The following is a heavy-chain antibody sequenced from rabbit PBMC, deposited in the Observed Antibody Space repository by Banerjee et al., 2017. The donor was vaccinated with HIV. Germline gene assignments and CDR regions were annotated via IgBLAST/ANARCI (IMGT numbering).Heavy chain of an antibody. Sequence: QEQLEESGGDLVKPGASLTLTCTASAFSFSNKYVMCWVRQAPGKGLEWIGCINAGSSGSTYYARWAKGRFTISKTSSTTVTLQMTSLTAADTATYFCARDLAGVTGWNFGLWGPGTLVTVS. J-gene: IGHJ4*01. D-gene: IGHD4-1*01. CDR1: AFSFSNKYV. CDR3: ARDLAGVTGWNFGL. V-gene: IGHV1S45*01. CDR2: INAGSSGST.